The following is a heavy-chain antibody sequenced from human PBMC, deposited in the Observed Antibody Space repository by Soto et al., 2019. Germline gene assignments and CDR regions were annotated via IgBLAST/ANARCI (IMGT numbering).Heavy chain of an antibody. D-gene: IGHD3-22*01. CDR1: GFTFSSYG. J-gene: IGHJ6*02. Sequence: QVQLVESGGGVVQPGRSLRLSCAASGFTFSSYGMHWVRQAPGKGLEWVAVISYDGSNKYYADSVKGRFTISRDNSKNTLYQQMNSLRAEDTAVYYCAKDQYYYDSSGYYQLHYYYGMDVWGQGTTVTVSS. CDR3: AKDQYYYDSSGYYQLHYYYGMDV. CDR2: ISYDGSNK. V-gene: IGHV3-30*18.